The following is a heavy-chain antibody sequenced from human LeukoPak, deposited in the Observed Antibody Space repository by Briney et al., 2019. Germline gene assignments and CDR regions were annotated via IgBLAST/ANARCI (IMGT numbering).Heavy chain of an antibody. J-gene: IGHJ4*02. CDR3: ARSLYGDY. D-gene: IGHD2-2*02. CDR1: GGSVSSDSYY. V-gene: IGHV4-61*01. Sequence: SETLSLTCTVSGGSVSSDSYYWSWIRQPPGKGLEWIGYIYYSGSTNYNPSLKSRVTISVLTSKNQFSLKLSSVTAADTAVYYCARSLYGDYWGQGTLVTVSS. CDR2: IYYSGST.